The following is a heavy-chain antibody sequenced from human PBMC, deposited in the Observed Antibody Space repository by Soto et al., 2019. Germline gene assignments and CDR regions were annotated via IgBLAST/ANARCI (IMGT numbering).Heavy chain of an antibody. CDR2: INPNSGGT. Sequence: GASVKVSCKASGYTFTGYYMHWVRQAPGQGLELMGWINPNSGGTNYAQKFQGRVTMTRDTSISTAYMELSRLRSDDTAVYYCARTRALTIMVRGVTPMRYYYYGMDVWGQGTTVTVSS. J-gene: IGHJ6*02. CDR3: ARTRALTIMVRGVTPMRYYYYGMDV. V-gene: IGHV1-2*02. CDR1: GYTFTGYY. D-gene: IGHD3-10*01.